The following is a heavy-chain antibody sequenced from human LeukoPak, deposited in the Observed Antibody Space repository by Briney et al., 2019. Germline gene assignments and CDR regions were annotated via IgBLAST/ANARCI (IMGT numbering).Heavy chain of an antibody. Sequence: GGSLRLSCTASGFTFSDYWMTWVRQAPGKGLEWVSGISTGGGSSSYADSVKGRFTISRDNPRNTLYMQMNSLRAEDTALYYCAIMHPYYDGSGYWVQWGQGTLVTVSS. V-gene: IGHV3-23*01. CDR3: AIMHPYYDGSGYWVQ. J-gene: IGHJ4*02. D-gene: IGHD3-22*01. CDR2: ISTGGGSS. CDR1: GFTFSDYW.